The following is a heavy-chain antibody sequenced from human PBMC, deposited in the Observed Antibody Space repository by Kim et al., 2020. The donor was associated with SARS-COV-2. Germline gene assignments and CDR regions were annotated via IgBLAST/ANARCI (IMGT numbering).Heavy chain of an antibody. V-gene: IGHV3-33*05. D-gene: IGHD3-22*01. CDR2: ISYDGSNN. J-gene: IGHJ4*02. CDR1: GFTFSSYG. Sequence: GGSLRLSCAASGFTFSSYGMHWVRQAPGKGLEWVAVISYDGSNNYYADSVKGRFTISRDNSKSTLYLQMNSLRAEDTAVYYCARDQAYYYDSSGYPLFDYWGQGTRVTVSS. CDR3: ARDQAYYYDSSGYPLFDY.